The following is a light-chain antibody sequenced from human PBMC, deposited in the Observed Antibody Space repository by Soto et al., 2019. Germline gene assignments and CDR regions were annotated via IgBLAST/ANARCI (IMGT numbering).Light chain of an antibody. CDR3: QQSYSTPRT. V-gene: IGKV1-39*01. CDR1: QSISSY. CDR2: AAS. J-gene: IGKJ1*01. Sequence: IRMTQSPSSLSASTGDRVTITCRASQSISSYLNWYQQKPGKAPKLLIYAASSLQSGVPSRFSGSGSGTDFTLTISSLQPEDFATYYCQQSYSTPRTFGQGTKVDNK.